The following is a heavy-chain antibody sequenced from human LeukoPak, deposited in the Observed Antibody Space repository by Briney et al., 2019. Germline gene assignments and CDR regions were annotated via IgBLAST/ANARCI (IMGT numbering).Heavy chain of an antibody. CDR2: IIPMLDIQ. Sequence: SVKVSCKASGGTFSSYVITWVRQAPGQGLEWMGRIIPMLDIQNYAQKFQGRVTITADKSTSTAYMELSSLRSEDTAVYYCARDGQTLVGATPDPGFDYWGQGTLVTVSS. V-gene: IGHV1-69*04. CDR3: ARDGQTLVGATPDPGFDY. CDR1: GGTFSSYV. D-gene: IGHD1-26*01. J-gene: IGHJ4*02.